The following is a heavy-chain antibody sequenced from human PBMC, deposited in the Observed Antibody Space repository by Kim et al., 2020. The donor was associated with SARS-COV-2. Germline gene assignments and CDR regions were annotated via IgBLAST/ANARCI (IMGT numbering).Heavy chain of an antibody. CDR3: ARGRPYYDSSGYYWEPLACDY. J-gene: IGHJ4*02. V-gene: IGHV4-59*01. D-gene: IGHD3-22*01. CDR2: IYYRVST. Sequence: SETLSLTCTVSGGSIRRYYWRGIRQLPVQGQEGSGSIYYRVSTNYNPTLQSRVTISVDTSKNQFSLKLSSVTAADTAVYYCARGRPYYDSSGYYWEPLACDYWGQGTLVTVSS. CDR1: GGSIRRYY.